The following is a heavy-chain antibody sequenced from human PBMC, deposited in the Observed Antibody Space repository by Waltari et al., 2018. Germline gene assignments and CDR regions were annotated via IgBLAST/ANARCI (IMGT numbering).Heavy chain of an antibody. D-gene: IGHD3-22*01. CDR3: ARSSGYYPYYMDV. V-gene: IGHV4-39*01. CDR2: IYYSGST. CDR1: GGSISSRRSY. J-gene: IGHJ6*03. Sequence: QLQLQASGPGLVKPSETLSLTCTVSGGSISSRRSYWGWIRQPPGKGLEWIGSIYYSGSTYYNPSLKSRVTISVDTSKNQFSLKLSSVTAADTAVYYCARSSGYYPYYMDVWGKGTTVTVSS.